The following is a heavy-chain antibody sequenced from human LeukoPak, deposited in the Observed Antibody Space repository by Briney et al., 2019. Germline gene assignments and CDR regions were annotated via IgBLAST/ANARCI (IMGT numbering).Heavy chain of an antibody. CDR1: GSTFSSYS. Sequence: GGSLRLSCAASGSTFSSYSMNWVRQAPGKGLEWVSSISSSSSYIYYADSVKGRFTISRDNAKNSLYLQMNSLRAEDTAVYYCARDDSSGYSHFDYWGQGTLVTVSS. D-gene: IGHD3-22*01. CDR3: ARDDSSGYSHFDY. J-gene: IGHJ4*02. CDR2: ISSSSSYI. V-gene: IGHV3-21*01.